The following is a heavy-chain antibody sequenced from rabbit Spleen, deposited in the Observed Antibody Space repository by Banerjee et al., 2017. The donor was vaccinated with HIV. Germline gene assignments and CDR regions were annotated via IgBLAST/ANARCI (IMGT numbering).Heavy chain of an antibody. CDR3: ARDLAGVIGWNFNL. D-gene: IGHD4-1*01. V-gene: IGHV1S45*01. CDR2: IYVGSGST. CDR1: GFTLSSYY. J-gene: IGHJ4*01. Sequence: EQLEESGGGLVQPGGSLKLSCKASGFTLSSYYMNWVRQAPGKGLEWIGCIYVGSGSTYYASWAKGRFTISKTSSTVTLQMTSLTAADTATYFCARDLAGVIGWNFNLWGQGTLVTVS.